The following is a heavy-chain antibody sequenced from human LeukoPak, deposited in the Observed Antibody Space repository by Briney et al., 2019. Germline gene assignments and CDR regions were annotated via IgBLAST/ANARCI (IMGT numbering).Heavy chain of an antibody. CDR3: ARALRKSYVDAFDY. V-gene: IGHV4-59*01. Sequence: PSETLSLTCTVSGGSISSYYWSWIRQPPGKGLEWIGYIYYSGSTNYNPSLKSRVTISVDTSKNQFSLKLSSVTAADTAVYYCARALRKSYVDAFDYWGQGTLVTVSS. CDR2: IYYSGST. D-gene: IGHD1-26*01. J-gene: IGHJ4*02. CDR1: GGSISSYY.